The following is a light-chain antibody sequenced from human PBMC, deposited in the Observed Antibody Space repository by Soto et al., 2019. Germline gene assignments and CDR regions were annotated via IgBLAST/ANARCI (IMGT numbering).Light chain of an antibody. J-gene: IGLJ2*01. Sequence: QSVLTQSSSASASLGSSVKLTCTLSSGHSSYIIAWHQQQPGKAPRYLMKLEGSGSYNKGSGVPDRFSGSSSGADRYLTISNLQSEDEADYYCETWDSNIPGIFGGGTKLTVL. CDR3: ETWDSNIPGI. CDR1: SGHSSYI. CDR2: LEGSGSY. V-gene: IGLV4-60*03.